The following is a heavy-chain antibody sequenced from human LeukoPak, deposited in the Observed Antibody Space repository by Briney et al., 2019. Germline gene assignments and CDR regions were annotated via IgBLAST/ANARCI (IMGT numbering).Heavy chain of an antibody. Sequence: EASVKVSCKASGYTFTGYYMHWVRQAPGQGLEWMGWINPNSGGTNYAQKFQGRVTMTRDTSISTAYMELSRLRSDDTAVYYCARELTLYYYGSGSYYNEALGYWGQGTLVTVSS. D-gene: IGHD3-10*01. V-gene: IGHV1-2*02. CDR2: INPNSGGT. J-gene: IGHJ4*02. CDR3: ARELTLYYYGSGSYYNEALGY. CDR1: GYTFTGYY.